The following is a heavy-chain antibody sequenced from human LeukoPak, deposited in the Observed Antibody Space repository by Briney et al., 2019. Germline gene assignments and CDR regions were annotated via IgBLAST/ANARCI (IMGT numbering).Heavy chain of an antibody. Sequence: PSQTLSLTCTVSGGSISSYYWSWIRQPPGKGLEWIGYIYYSGSTNYNPSLKSRVTISVDTSKNQFSLKLSSVTAADTAVYYCARGYSSSTCFDYWGQGTLVTVSS. CDR1: GGSISSYY. CDR2: IYYSGST. D-gene: IGHD6-6*01. V-gene: IGHV4-59*01. J-gene: IGHJ4*02. CDR3: ARGYSSSTCFDY.